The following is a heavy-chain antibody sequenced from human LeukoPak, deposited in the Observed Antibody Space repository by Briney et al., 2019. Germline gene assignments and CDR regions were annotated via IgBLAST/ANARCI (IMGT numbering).Heavy chain of an antibody. Sequence: GGSLRLSCAASGFTFSSYGMHWVRQAPGKGLEWVAVIWSDGSNKYYADSVKGRFTISRDNSKNTLYLQMNSLRAEDTAVYYCAKGISSGNIVGATGTPDYWGQGTLVSVSS. CDR1: GFTFSSYG. CDR2: IWSDGSNK. J-gene: IGHJ4*02. D-gene: IGHD1-26*01. V-gene: IGHV3-33*06. CDR3: AKGISSGNIVGATGTPDY.